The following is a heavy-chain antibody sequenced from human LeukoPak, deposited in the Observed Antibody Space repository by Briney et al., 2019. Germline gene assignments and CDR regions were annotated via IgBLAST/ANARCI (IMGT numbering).Heavy chain of an antibody. Sequence: QPGGSLRLSCAASGFTFSSYAMSWVRQAPGKGLEWVSAISGSGGGTYYADSVKGRFTISRDNSKNTLYLQMNSLRAEDTAVYYCAKDHGIVGALLLLPYRDYFDYWGQGTLVTVSS. CDR3: AKDHGIVGALLLLPYRDYFDY. D-gene: IGHD1-26*01. CDR1: GFTFSSYA. J-gene: IGHJ4*02. V-gene: IGHV3-23*01. CDR2: ISGSGGGT.